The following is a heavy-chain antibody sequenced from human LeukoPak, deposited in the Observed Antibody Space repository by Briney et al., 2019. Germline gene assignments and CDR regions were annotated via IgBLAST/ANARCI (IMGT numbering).Heavy chain of an antibody. CDR1: GGTFSSYA. J-gene: IGHJ4*02. CDR2: IIPIFGTA. CDR3: ARSYSNYDPHFIDY. V-gene: IGHV1-69*06. Sequence: GASVMVSCKASGGTFSSYAISWVRQAPGQGLEWMGGIIPIFGTANYAQKFQGRVTITADKSTSTAYMELSSLRSEDTAVYYCARSYSNYDPHFIDYWGQGTLVTVSS. D-gene: IGHD4-11*01.